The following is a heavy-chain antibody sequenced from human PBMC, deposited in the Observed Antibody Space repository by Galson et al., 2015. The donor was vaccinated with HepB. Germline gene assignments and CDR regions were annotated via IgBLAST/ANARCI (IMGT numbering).Heavy chain of an antibody. CDR1: GFVFTSYA. CDR3: ARAGGRDYCTGESCYPLDY. J-gene: IGHJ4*02. CDR2: FRGTGGTT. V-gene: IGHV3-23*01. Sequence: SLRLSCAASGFVFTSYAMNWVRQAPGKGLEWVSSFRGTGGTTYYADSVKGRFTISRDESRNTVYLEMNSLRAEDTALYYCARAGGRDYCTGESCYPLDYWGQGTLVTVSS. D-gene: IGHD2-8*02.